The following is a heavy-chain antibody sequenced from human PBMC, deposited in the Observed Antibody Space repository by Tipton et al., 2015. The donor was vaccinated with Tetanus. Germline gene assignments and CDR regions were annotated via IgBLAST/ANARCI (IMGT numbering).Heavy chain of an antibody. J-gene: IGHJ4*02. CDR1: GGSFSGYY. D-gene: IGHD2-15*01. Sequence: TLSLTCAVYGGSFSGYYWSWIRQPPGKGLEWIGEINHSGSTNYNPSLKSRVTISVDTSKNQFSLKLSSVTAADTAVYYCARQGGQSPEYWGQGTLVTVSS. CDR2: INHSGST. V-gene: IGHV4-34*01. CDR3: ARQGGQSPEY.